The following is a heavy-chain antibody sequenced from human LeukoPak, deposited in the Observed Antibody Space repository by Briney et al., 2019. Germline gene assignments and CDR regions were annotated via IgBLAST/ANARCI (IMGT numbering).Heavy chain of an antibody. Sequence: PSETLSLTCTVSGGSISSYYWNWIRQPAGKGLEWIGRIYASGSTNSNPSLKSRVTMSVDTSKNQFSLKLSSVTAADTAVYYCARHNFRGSGDNWFDPWGQGTLVTVSS. D-gene: IGHD1-20*01. J-gene: IGHJ5*02. V-gene: IGHV4-4*07. CDR3: ARHNFRGSGDNWFDP. CDR2: IYASGST. CDR1: GGSISSYY.